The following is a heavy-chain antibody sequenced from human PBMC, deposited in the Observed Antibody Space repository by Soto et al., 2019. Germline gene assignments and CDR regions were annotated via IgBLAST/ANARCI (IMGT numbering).Heavy chain of an antibody. CDR1: GYTFNKYA. D-gene: IGHD4-17*01. CDR3: ARDVRSHDYGHYYYGMDV. CDR2: INAGNGNT. V-gene: IGHV1-3*01. J-gene: IGHJ6*02. Sequence: ASVKVSCKASGYTFNKYAMQWVRQAPGQRLEWMGWINAGNGNTKYSQKFQGRVTITRDTSASTAYMELRSLRSDDTAVYYCARDVRSHDYGHYYYGMDVWGQGTTVTVSS.